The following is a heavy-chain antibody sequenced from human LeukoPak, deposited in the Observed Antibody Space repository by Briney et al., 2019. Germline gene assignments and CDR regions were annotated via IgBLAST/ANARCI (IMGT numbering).Heavy chain of an antibody. Sequence: GGSLRLSCAASGFTFSDYYMSWIRQAPGKGLEWVSYISSSGSTIYYADSVKGRFTISRDNAKNSLYLQMNSLRAEDTAVYYCARDLSSSSWFNPHTHSNWFDPWGQGTLVTVSS. CDR2: ISSSGSTI. CDR3: ARDLSSSSWFNPHTHSNWFDP. CDR1: GFTFSDYY. V-gene: IGHV3-11*01. D-gene: IGHD6-13*01. J-gene: IGHJ5*02.